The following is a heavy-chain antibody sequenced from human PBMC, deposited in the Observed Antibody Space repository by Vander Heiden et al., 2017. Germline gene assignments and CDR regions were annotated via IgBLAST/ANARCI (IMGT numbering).Heavy chain of an antibody. J-gene: IGHJ3*02. V-gene: IGHV4-59*08. CDR3: ARHVFGHPDAFDI. Sequence: QVQLQDSGPGLVKPSETLSPTCTVSGGSISRYYWSWLRQPPGKGLEWIGYIYYSGSTNYNPSLKSRVTISVDTSKNQFSLKLSSVTAADTAVYYCARHVFGHPDAFDIWGQGTMVTVSS. CDR2: IYYSGST. CDR1: GGSISRYY. D-gene: IGHD3-10*01.